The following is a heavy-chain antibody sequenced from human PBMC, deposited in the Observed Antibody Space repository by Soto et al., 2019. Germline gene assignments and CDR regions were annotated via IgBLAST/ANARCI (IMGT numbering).Heavy chain of an antibody. CDR2: IHHSGST. CDR1: GGSISSGGYY. CDR3: VRGVLS. D-gene: IGHD3-10*01. Sequence: QVQLQESGPGLVKASQTLSLTCNVSGGSISSGGYYWIWIRQHPGKGLEWIGNIHHSGSTFYNPSLKSRVSLSVDTSKNQFSLKLSSGTAADTAVYFCVRGVLSWGQGTLVTVSS. V-gene: IGHV4-31*03. J-gene: IGHJ1*01.